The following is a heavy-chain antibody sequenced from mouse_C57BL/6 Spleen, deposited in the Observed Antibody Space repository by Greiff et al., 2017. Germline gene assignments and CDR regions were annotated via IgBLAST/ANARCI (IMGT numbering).Heavy chain of an antibody. D-gene: IGHD2-3*01. J-gene: IGHJ1*03. CDR1: GYTFTSYW. V-gene: IGHV1-64*01. CDR2: IHPNSGST. Sequence: VQLQQPGAELVKPGASVKLSCKASGYTFTSYWMHWVKQRPGQGLEWIGMIHPNSGSTNYNEKFKSKATLTVDKSSSTAYTQLSSLTSDDSAVYYLATGFYDVYFYFDVWGTGTTVTVSS. CDR3: ATGFYDVYFYFDV.